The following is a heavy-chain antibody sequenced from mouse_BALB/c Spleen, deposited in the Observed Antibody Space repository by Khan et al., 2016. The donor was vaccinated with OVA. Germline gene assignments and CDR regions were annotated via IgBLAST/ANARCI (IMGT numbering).Heavy chain of an antibody. CDR2: INPSTGYT. D-gene: IGHD1-1*01. Sequence: QVQLQQSGAELAKPGASVKMSCKASGYTFFNYWILWVKQRPGQGLEWIGYINPSTGYTEYNQNFNDKATLTADKSSSTAYMQLSSLTSEDSAVYYCARRGLRWDFDYWGRGTTLTVSS. V-gene: IGHV1-7*01. J-gene: IGHJ2*01. CDR3: ARRGLRWDFDY. CDR1: GYTFFNYW.